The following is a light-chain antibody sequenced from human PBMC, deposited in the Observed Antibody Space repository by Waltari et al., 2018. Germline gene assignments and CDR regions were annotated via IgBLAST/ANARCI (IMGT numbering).Light chain of an antibody. CDR1: SSDVGSYNL. CDR2: EVN. J-gene: IGLJ1*01. CDR3: CSYAGSGIYV. Sequence: QSALTQPASVSGSPGQSIPISCPGTSSDVGSYNLVSWFQQYPDKAPKLIIFEVNKRPSGVSNRFSGSKSGNTASLTISGLQAEDEADYYCCSYAGSGIYVFGSGAKVTVL. V-gene: IGLV2-23*02.